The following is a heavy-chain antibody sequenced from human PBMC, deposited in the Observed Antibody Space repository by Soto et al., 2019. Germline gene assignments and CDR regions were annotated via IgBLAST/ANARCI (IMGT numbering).Heavy chain of an antibody. CDR2: VYQSGRA. Sequence: SETLSLTCTVSGGSISSYYWSWIRQPPGKGLEWIGYVYQSGRAYYNPSQESRVTISLDASRNEISLKLTSVTAADMAVYFCARVEYDTETYYYDHWGQGTLVTVSS. D-gene: IGHD3-22*01. V-gene: IGHV4-59*12. J-gene: IGHJ5*02. CDR3: ARVEYDTETYYYDH. CDR1: GGSISSYY.